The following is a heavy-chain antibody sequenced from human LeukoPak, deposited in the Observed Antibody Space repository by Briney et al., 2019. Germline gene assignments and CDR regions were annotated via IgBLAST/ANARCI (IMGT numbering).Heavy chain of an antibody. CDR2: IIPILGIA. D-gene: IGHD1-26*01. Sequence: ASVKVSCKASGGTFSSYAISWVRQAPGQGLEWMGRIIPILGIANYAQKFQGRVTITADTSTSTAYMELSSLRSEDTAVYYCARVRAGATTSGAFDIWGQGTMVTVSS. J-gene: IGHJ3*02. V-gene: IGHV1-69*04. CDR3: ARVRAGATTSGAFDI. CDR1: GGTFSSYA.